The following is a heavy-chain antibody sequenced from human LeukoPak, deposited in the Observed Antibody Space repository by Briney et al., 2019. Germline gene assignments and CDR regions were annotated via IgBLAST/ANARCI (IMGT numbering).Heavy chain of an antibody. J-gene: IGHJ4*02. Sequence: GGCLRLSCVASGFTLSDYWMSWVRQAPGMGLEWVANIETDGDEKNYVDSVKGRFTISRDNAKNSLYLQMNNLRDEDTALYYCARDIPSGFYTPDYWGQGTQVTVSS. V-gene: IGHV3-7*01. CDR1: GFTLSDYW. D-gene: IGHD5-12*01. CDR3: ARDIPSGFYTPDY. CDR2: IETDGDEK.